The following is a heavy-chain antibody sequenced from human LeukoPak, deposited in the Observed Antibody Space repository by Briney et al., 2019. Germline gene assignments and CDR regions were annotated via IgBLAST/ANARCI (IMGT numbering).Heavy chain of an antibody. CDR1: GFTFGSYS. D-gene: IGHD3-10*01. CDR3: VRGSSGTVVRGVAWAWFDP. CDR2: ISSGSSIM. Sequence: GGSLRLSCVASGFTFGSYSMNWVRQAPGKGLEWVSYISSGSSIMYYADSVKGRFSISRDNAKNSLFLRMDSLRDDDTAVYYCVRGSSGTVVRGVAWAWFDPWGQGTLVTVSS. V-gene: IGHV3-48*02. J-gene: IGHJ5*02.